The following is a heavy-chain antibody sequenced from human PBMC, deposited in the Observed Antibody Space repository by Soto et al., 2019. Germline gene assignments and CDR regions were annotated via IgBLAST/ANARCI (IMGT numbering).Heavy chain of an antibody. CDR1: GGSITSYY. J-gene: IGHJ4*02. CDR2: IYYNGNI. Sequence: QVQLQESGPGLVKPLETLSLTCTVPGGSITSYYWSWVRQPPGKGLERIGYIYYNGNINYNTSLQSRLTISLETSKNQFSLRLSSVTAGVTAVYYCATGRVYFGSEYWGQGTLVTVSS. V-gene: IGHV4-59*01. CDR3: ATGRVYFGSEY. D-gene: IGHD3-10*01.